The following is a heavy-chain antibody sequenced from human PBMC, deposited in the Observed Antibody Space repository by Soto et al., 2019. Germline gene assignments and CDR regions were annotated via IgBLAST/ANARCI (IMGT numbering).Heavy chain of an antibody. CDR3: AKGSGIYPDY. Sequence: GGSLRLSCAASGFTFSSYAMHWVRQAPGKGLEWVAVISYDGSNKYYADSVKGRFTISRDNSKNTLYLQMNTLRAEDTAVYYCAKGSGIYPDYWGQGTLVTVSS. J-gene: IGHJ4*02. CDR2: ISYDGSNK. D-gene: IGHD3-10*01. CDR1: GFTFSSYA. V-gene: IGHV3-30-3*01.